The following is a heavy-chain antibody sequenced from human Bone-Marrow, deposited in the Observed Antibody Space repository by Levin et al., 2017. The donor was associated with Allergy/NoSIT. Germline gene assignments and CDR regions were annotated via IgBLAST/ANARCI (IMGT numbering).Heavy chain of an antibody. CDR3: ARDLDTSELFDS. CDR2: IWYDGTDK. Sequence: LSLPCAASGFNFSDRGMHWVRQAPGKGLEWVGIIWYDGTDKHYADSVRGRFIISRDNSKNTLYLQMNSLRAEDTAVYYCARDLDTSELFDSWGQGTLVTVAS. D-gene: IGHD1-1*01. V-gene: IGHV3-33*01. CDR1: GFNFSDRG. J-gene: IGHJ4*02.